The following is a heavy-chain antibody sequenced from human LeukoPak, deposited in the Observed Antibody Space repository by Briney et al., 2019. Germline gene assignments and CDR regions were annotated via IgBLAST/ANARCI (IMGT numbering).Heavy chain of an antibody. J-gene: IGHJ4*02. Sequence: PSETLSLTCTVSGGSISSSSYYWGWIRQPPGKGLEWIGSIYYSGSTYYNPSLKRRVTISVDTSKNQFSLKLSSVTAADTAVYYCAREAVAGDAPFDNWGQGTLVTVSS. V-gene: IGHV4-39*07. CDR2: IYYSGST. CDR3: AREAVAGDAPFDN. D-gene: IGHD6-19*01. CDR1: GGSISSSSYY.